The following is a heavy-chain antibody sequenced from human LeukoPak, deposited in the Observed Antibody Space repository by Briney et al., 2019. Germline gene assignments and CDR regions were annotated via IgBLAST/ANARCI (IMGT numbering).Heavy chain of an antibody. CDR3: ARRPLRFGEDYFDD. Sequence: PSETLSLTCAVYGGSFSAYYWSWIRQAPGKGLEWIGEINHSESTNYNPSLKSRVTISLDTSKKQFSLKLRPVTAADTAVYYCARRPLRFGEDYFDDWGQGTLVTVSS. V-gene: IGHV4-34*01. CDR1: GGSFSAYY. D-gene: IGHD3-10*01. CDR2: INHSEST. J-gene: IGHJ4*02.